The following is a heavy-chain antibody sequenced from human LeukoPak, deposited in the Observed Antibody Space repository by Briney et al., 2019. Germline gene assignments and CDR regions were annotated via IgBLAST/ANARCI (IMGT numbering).Heavy chain of an antibody. V-gene: IGHV1-46*01. CDR1: GYTFTSNY. Sequence: ASVKVSCKAFGYTFTSNYMHWVRQAPGQGPEGIGVISPSGGSTTHAQKFQGRVTLNRDMSNSTDHVEPDSLRCDDTAVYYCARDNSVRDEAWWFNPWGQGTLVTVSS. D-gene: IGHD5-24*01. CDR3: ARDNSVRDEAWWFNP. CDR2: ISPSGGST. J-gene: IGHJ5*02.